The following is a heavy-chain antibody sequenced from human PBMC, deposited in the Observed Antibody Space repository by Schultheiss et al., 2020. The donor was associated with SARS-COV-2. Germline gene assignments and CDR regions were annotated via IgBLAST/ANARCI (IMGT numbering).Heavy chain of an antibody. Sequence: ASVKVSCKASGYTFTGYYMHWVRQAPGQGLEWMGWINPNSGGTNYAQKFQGRVTMTRDTSISTAYMELSRLRSDDTAVYYCARGYGSSWYGFDYWGQGTLVTVYS. J-gene: IGHJ4*02. CDR3: ARGYGSSWYGFDY. CDR2: INPNSGGT. D-gene: IGHD6-13*01. CDR1: GYTFTGYY. V-gene: IGHV1-2*02.